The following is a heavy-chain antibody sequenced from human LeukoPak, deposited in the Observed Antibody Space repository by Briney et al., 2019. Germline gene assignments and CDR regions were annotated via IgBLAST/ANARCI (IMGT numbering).Heavy chain of an antibody. CDR3: ARDRSGYLESFDY. J-gene: IGHJ4*01. V-gene: IGHV4-59*01. CDR1: GGSISTYY. Sequence: SETLSLTCTVSGGSISTYYWSWIRQPPGKPLEWIGSISYTGSTDHSPSLRSRLTISVDTSKNQFSLKLSSVTAADTAVYYCARDRSGYLESFDYWGQGTLVTISS. D-gene: IGHD3-22*01. CDR2: ISYTGST.